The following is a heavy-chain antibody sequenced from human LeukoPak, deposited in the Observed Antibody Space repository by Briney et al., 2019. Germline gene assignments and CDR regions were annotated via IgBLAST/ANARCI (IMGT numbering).Heavy chain of an antibody. D-gene: IGHD3-3*02. CDR2: IKEDGSDK. CDR3: ATLAFDS. CDR1: GFTFSRSW. V-gene: IGHV3-7*01. Sequence: GGSLRLSCTASGFTFSRSWMHWVRQAPGKGLEWVADIKEDGSDKYYGDSVKGRFTISRDNAKNSVYLQMNSLSPEDTAIYFCATLAFDSWGRGTLVTASS. J-gene: IGHJ4*02.